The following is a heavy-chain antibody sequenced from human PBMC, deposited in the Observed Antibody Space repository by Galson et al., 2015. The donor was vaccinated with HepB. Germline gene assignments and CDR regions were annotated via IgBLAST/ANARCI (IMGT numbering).Heavy chain of an antibody. J-gene: IGHJ4*02. CDR1: GVSISSGEYY. V-gene: IGHV4-30-4*01. CDR2: IYYSGST. CDR3: AGDRGYCSGDSCSYDYYIDS. Sequence: TLSLTCTVSGVSISSGEYYWSWVRQPPGKGLEWIGNIYYSGSTYHNPSLKSRLTILFDTSKNQFSLKLSSVTAADTAVYYCAGDRGYCSGDSCSYDYYIDSWGQGTLVTVSS. D-gene: IGHD2-15*01.